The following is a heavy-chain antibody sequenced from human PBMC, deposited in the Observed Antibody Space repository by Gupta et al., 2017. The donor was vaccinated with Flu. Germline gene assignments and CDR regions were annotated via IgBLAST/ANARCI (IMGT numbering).Heavy chain of an antibody. V-gene: IGHV3-48*02. CDR1: GFPFSSLS. J-gene: IGHJ5*01. CDR3: ASHHSSNWFEY. D-gene: IGHD6-13*01. Sequence: EVQLVESGGGLVQPGGSVRLSCVASGFPFSSLSMKWVRQAPGKGLELLSYTSTSGSPIFYADSVKGRFNISRDDAKNSLYLQMNSLRDEDTAVYYCASHHSSNWFEYWGQGALVTVSS. CDR2: TSTSGSPI.